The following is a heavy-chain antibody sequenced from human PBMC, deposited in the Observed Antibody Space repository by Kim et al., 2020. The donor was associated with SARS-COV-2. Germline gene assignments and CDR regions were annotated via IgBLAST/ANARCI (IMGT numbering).Heavy chain of an antibody. V-gene: IGHV3-74*01. CDR3: ARDLVLGSGSLDY. D-gene: IGHD3-10*01. CDR1: GFTFSSHW. J-gene: IGHJ4*02. CDR2: ISGDGVYT. Sequence: GGSLRLSCATSGFTFSSHWVHWVRQAPGKGLVWVSRISGDGVYTSYADFVKGRFTISRDNAKNTLYLQMNSLRAEDTAMYYCARDLVLGSGSLDYWGQGALVTVSS.